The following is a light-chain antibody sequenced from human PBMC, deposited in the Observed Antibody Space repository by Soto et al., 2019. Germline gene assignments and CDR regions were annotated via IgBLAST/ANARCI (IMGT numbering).Light chain of an antibody. CDR2: GAS. CDR3: LQDYNYPYT. Sequence: ILLTQSPGTLSLSPVERATLSCRASQSVSNNYLAWYQQKPGQAPRLLICGASNRATGIPDRFSGSGSGTDFTLTISSLQPEDFATYYCLQDYNYPYTLGQGTKVDIK. J-gene: IGKJ2*01. V-gene: IGKV3-20*01. CDR1: QSVSNNY.